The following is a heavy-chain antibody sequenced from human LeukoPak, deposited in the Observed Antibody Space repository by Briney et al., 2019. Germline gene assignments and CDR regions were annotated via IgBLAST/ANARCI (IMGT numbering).Heavy chain of an antibody. D-gene: IGHD4-17*01. CDR3: ARDPTTVTKGLDI. CDR1: GDSFTSHY. V-gene: IGHV4-59*11. Sequence: SGTLSLTCTVSGDSFTSHYWTWVRQSPGRGLEWIGYVSYIGSTNYNPSLKSRVTISVDTSKNQFSLKLSSVTAADTAVYYCARDPTTVTKGLDIWGQGTMVTVSS. CDR2: VSYIGST. J-gene: IGHJ3*02.